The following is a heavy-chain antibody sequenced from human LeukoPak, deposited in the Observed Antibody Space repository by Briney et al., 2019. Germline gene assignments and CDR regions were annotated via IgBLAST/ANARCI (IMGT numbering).Heavy chain of an antibody. CDR2: ISSSSNYI. D-gene: IGHD6-6*01. V-gene: IGHV3-21*01. CDR1: GFIFSSYN. Sequence: GGSLRLSCAASGFIFSSYNMNWVRQAPGKGLEWVSSISSSSNYIYYADSVKGRFTISRDNAKNSLYLQMNSLRAEDTALYYCARHPIYSSSDLNWFDPWGQGTLVTVSS. J-gene: IGHJ5*02. CDR3: ARHPIYSSSDLNWFDP.